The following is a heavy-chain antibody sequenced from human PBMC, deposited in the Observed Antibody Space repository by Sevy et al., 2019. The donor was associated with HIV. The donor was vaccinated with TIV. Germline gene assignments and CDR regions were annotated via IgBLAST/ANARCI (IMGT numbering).Heavy chain of an antibody. D-gene: IGHD4-17*01. CDR3: VRDGGTVTTPGYFDY. CDR1: GGSISSGAYS. V-gene: IGHV4-30-2*01. J-gene: IGHJ4*02. CDR2: IFHTGST. Sequence: SETLSLTCTVSGGSISSGAYSWNWIRQPPGKGLEWIGYIFHTGSTYYNPSLKSRVTVSVDRSKNQFSLKMTSVTAAGTAVYYCVRDGGTVTTPGYFDYWGQGTLVTVSS.